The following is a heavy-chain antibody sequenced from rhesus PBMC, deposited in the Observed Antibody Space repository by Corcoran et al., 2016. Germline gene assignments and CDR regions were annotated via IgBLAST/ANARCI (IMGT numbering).Heavy chain of an antibody. CDR2: INGNSGST. CDR3: ARSLKPFDNSFDV. CDR1: GASIRSYW. Sequence: QVQLQESGPGLVKPSETLSLTCAVSGASIRSYWWSWIRQPPGKGLEWVGEINGNSGSTYYNPSLKSRVTISKDASKNQFSLNLSSVTAADTAVYYCARSLKPFDNSFDVWGRGVLVTVSS. V-gene: IGHV4-80*01. J-gene: IGHJ5-2*02.